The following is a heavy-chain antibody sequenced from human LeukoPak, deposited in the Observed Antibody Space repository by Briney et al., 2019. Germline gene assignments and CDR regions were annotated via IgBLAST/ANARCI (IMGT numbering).Heavy chain of an antibody. J-gene: IGHJ4*02. D-gene: IGHD3-9*01. CDR2: INTNIGNP. V-gene: IGHV7-4-1*02. CDR3: ARGAAAYYDFLTGTFDY. Sequence: ASAKVSCKASGYTFTDYAMNWVRQAPGQGLEWMGWINTNIGNPTYAQGFTGRFVFSLDTSVSTAYLQISSLRADDTAVYYCARGAAAYYDFLTGTFDYWGQGTLVTVSS. CDR1: GYTFTDYA.